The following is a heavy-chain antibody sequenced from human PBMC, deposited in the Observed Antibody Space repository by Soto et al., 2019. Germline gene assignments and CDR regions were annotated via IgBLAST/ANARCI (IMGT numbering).Heavy chain of an antibody. CDR2: INHSGST. Sequence: PSETLSLTCAVYGGSFSGYYWSWIRQPPGKGLEWIGEINHSGSTNYNPSLKSRVTISVDTSKNQFSLKLSSVTAADTAVYYCARFQRWLQLGIFDYWGQGTLVTVYS. CDR1: GGSFSGYY. V-gene: IGHV4-34*01. D-gene: IGHD5-12*01. CDR3: ARFQRWLQLGIFDY. J-gene: IGHJ4*02.